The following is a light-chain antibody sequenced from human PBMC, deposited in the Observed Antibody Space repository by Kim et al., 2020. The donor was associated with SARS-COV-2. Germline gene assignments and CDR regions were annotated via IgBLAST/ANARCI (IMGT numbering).Light chain of an antibody. CDR2: KAS. V-gene: IGKV1-5*03. Sequence: DIQMTQSPSTLSASVGDRVTITCRASQSISSWLAWYQQKPGKAPKLLIYKASSLESGVPSRFSGSGSGTEFTLTISSLQPDDFATHYCQQYNSYSFGQGTKVEIK. CDR1: QSISSW. J-gene: IGKJ1*01. CDR3: QQYNSYS.